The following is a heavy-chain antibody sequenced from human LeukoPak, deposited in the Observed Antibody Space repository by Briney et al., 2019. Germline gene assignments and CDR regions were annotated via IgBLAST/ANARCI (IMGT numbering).Heavy chain of an antibody. CDR3: ARGGIAAAGTNDY. CDR1: GGSISSGGYS. V-gene: IGHV4-30-2*01. Sequence: SETLSLTCAVSGGSISSGGYSWSWIRQPPGKGLEWIGYIYHSGSTYCNPSLKSRVTISVDTSKNQFSLKLSSVTAADTAVYYCARGGIAAAGTNDYWGQGTLVTVSS. J-gene: IGHJ4*02. CDR2: IYHSGST. D-gene: IGHD6-13*01.